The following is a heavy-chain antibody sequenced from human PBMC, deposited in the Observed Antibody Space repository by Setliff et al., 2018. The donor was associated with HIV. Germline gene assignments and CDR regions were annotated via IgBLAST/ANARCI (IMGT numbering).Heavy chain of an antibody. CDR1: GFTFGDYT. J-gene: IGHJ6*02. CDR2: IRSEAYGGTT. V-gene: IGHV3-49*04. Sequence: GESLKISCTASGFTFGDYTMSWVRQAPGKGLEWVGLIRSEAYGGTTEYAASVKGRFTSSRYDSKSIAYLQMNSPKTEDTAVYYCTRGHSGSDFEYYYYYHGIDVWGQGTTVTVSS. D-gene: IGHD1-26*01. CDR3: TRGHSGSDFEYYYYYHGIDV.